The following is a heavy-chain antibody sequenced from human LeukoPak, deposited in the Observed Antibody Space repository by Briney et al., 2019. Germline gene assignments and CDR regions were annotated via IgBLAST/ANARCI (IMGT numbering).Heavy chain of an antibody. J-gene: IGHJ5*02. Sequence: SETLSLTCTVSGGSISSSSYYWGWIRQPPGEGLEWIGSIYYSGSTYYNPSLKSRVTISVDTSKNQFSLKLSSVTAADTAVYYCVLDYGSWFDPWGQGTLVTVSS. CDR2: IYYSGST. D-gene: IGHD3-16*01. CDR3: VLDYGSWFDP. V-gene: IGHV4-39*01. CDR1: GGSISSSSYY.